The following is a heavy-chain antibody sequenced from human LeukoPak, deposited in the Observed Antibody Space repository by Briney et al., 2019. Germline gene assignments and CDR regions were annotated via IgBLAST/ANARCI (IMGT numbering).Heavy chain of an antibody. D-gene: IGHD5-12*01. Sequence: ASVKVSCKASGYXFTSYGISWVRQAPGQGLEWMGWISAYNGDTMYALQFQDRVIMTTDSSTRAAYMELRGLRSDDTAVFYCARVDIVAATPYYLDYWGQGTLVTVSS. CDR3: ARVDIVAATPYYLDY. V-gene: IGHV1-18*01. CDR1: GYXFTSYG. CDR2: ISAYNGDT. J-gene: IGHJ4*02.